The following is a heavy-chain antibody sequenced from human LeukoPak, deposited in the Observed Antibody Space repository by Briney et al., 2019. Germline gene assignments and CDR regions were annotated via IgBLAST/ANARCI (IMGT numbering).Heavy chain of an antibody. CDR3: ARGESSDCACIDY. Sequence: GGSLRLCCAASGFTVSSRYMSWVRQAPGKGLEWVSVIHGDGSTYYADSVKGRFTISRDNSKNTLYLQMNSLRAEDTAVYYCARGESSDCACIDYWGQGTLVSVSS. J-gene: IGHJ4*02. V-gene: IGHV3-53*01. CDR1: GFTVSSRY. D-gene: IGHD2-21*02. CDR2: IHGDGST.